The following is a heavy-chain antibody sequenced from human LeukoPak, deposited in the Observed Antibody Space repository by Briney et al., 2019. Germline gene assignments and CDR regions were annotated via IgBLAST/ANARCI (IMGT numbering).Heavy chain of an antibody. CDR2: IIPIFGTA. V-gene: IGHV1-69*06. D-gene: IGHD3-3*01. CDR3: ARDKDTIFGVVIKYGFDY. Sequence: GASVKVSCKASGGTFSSYAISWVRQAPGQGLEWMGGIIPIFGTANYAQKFQGRVTITADKSTSTAYMELSSLRSEDTAVYYCARDKDTIFGVVIKYGFDYWGQGTLVTVSS. CDR1: GGTFSSYA. J-gene: IGHJ4*02.